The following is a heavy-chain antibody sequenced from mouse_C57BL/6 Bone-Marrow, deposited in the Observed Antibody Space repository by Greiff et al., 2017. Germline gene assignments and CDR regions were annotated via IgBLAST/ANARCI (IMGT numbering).Heavy chain of an antibody. Sequence: QVQLQQPGAELVKPGASVKMSCKASGYTFTSYWITWVKQRPGQGLEWIGDIYPGSGSTKYNEKFKSKATLTVDTSSSTAYMQLSSLTSEDSAVYYCARRGSSPDWFAYWGQGTLVTGSA. J-gene: IGHJ3*01. CDR3: ARRGSSPDWFAY. D-gene: IGHD1-1*01. V-gene: IGHV1-55*01. CDR1: GYTFTSYW. CDR2: IYPGSGST.